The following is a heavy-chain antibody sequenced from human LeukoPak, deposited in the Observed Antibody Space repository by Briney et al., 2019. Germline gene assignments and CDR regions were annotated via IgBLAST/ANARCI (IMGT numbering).Heavy chain of an antibody. J-gene: IGHJ4*02. Sequence: ASVKVSCKASGFTFTSYTVHWVRQAPGQSLEWTGWINPGSGNTKYSEKFQGRVTITRDTSASTAYMEVNSLKSEDTAVYYCARDSFGTSRPSDFWGQGTLVTVSS. V-gene: IGHV1-3*01. CDR2: INPGSGNT. CDR3: ARDSFGTSRPSDF. CDR1: GFTFTSYT. D-gene: IGHD1-14*01.